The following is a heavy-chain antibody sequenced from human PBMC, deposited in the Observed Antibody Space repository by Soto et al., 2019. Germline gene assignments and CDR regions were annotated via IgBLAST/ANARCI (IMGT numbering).Heavy chain of an antibody. J-gene: IGHJ4*02. CDR3: ASTAYDYVWGSYRQYYFDY. V-gene: IGHV1-69*13. CDR1: GGTFSSYA. CDR2: IIPIFGTA. D-gene: IGHD3-16*02. Sequence: ASVKVSCKASGGTFSSYAISWVRQAPGQGLEWMGGIIPIFGTANYAQKFQGRVTITADESTSTAYMELSSLRSEDTAVYYCASTAYDYVWGSYRQYYFDYWGQGTLVTVSS.